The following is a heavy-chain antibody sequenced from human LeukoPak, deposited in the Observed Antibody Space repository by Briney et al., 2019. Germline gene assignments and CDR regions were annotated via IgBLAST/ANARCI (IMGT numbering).Heavy chain of an antibody. CDR2: IYTSGST. CDR1: GGSISSYY. V-gene: IGHV4-4*07. Sequence: SETLSLTCTVSGGSISSYYWSWIRQPAGKGLEWIGRIYTSGSTNYNPSLKSRVTTSVDTSKNQFSLKLSSVTAADTAVYYCASGDILTGYFLGRGQGTLVTVSS. CDR3: ASGDILTGYFLG. J-gene: IGHJ4*02. D-gene: IGHD3-9*01.